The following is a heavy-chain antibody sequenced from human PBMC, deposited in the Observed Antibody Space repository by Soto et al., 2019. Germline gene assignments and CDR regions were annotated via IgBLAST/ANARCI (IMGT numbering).Heavy chain of an antibody. J-gene: IGHJ6*02. Sequence: GGSLRLSCAASGFTFSGSAMHWVRQASGKGLEWVGRIRSKANSYATAYAASVKGRFTISRDDSKNTAYLQMNSLKTEDTAVYYCTSGPQLVRDYYYYYGMDVWGQGTTVTVSS. V-gene: IGHV3-73*01. CDR2: IRSKANSYAT. D-gene: IGHD6-13*01. CDR3: TSGPQLVRDYYYYYGMDV. CDR1: GFTFSGSA.